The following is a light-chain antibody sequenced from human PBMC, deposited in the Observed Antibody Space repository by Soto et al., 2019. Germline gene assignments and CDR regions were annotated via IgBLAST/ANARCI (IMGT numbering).Light chain of an antibody. V-gene: IGKV3-20*01. CDR3: QQYGSSFRT. CDR2: GAS. J-gene: IGKJ4*01. Sequence: EIVLTQSPGTLSLSPGERATLSCRASQSVSSSYLAWYQQKPGQAPRLLIYGASSRATGIPDRFSGSGSGTDFNLTISRLEPEDFAVYYWQQYGSSFRTCGGGNKVEIK. CDR1: QSVSSSY.